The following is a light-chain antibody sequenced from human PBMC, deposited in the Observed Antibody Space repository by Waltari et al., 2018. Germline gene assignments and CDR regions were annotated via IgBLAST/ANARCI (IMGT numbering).Light chain of an antibody. Sequence: QSALTQPPSASGSPGQSVTISCTGTSSDVGGYNYVSWYQHHPGKAPQLMIYEVTKRPSGVPDRFSGSKSGNTASLTVSGLQPEDEADYYCSSYAGSNNWVFGGGTKLTVL. CDR2: EVT. J-gene: IGLJ3*02. CDR1: SSDVGGYNY. V-gene: IGLV2-8*01. CDR3: SSYAGSNNWV.